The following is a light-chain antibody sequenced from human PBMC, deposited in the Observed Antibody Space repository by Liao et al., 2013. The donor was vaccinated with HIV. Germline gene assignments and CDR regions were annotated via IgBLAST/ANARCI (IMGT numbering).Light chain of an antibody. CDR3: QAWDSTYVV. V-gene: IGLV3-25*03. Sequence: SYELTQPPSVSVSPGQTARITCSGDALSKQYACWYQQKPGQAPVLVIYKDSERPSGIPERFSGSSSGTTLTLTISGVQAEDEADYYCQAWDSTYVVFGGGTKLTVL. CDR2: KDS. CDR1: ALSKQY. J-gene: IGLJ2*01.